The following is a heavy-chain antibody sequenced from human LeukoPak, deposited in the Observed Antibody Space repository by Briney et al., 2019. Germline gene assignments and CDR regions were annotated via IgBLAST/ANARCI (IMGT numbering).Heavy chain of an antibody. Sequence: SETLSLTCTVSGGSISSSLYYWGWIRQSPGKGLEWIGSVFHTGSTIYIPSLMSRVTISVDTSKNQFSLRLTSVTAADTAVYYCGRHARTSIDRQFDSWGQGALVTVSS. D-gene: IGHD3-3*02. J-gene: IGHJ4*02. CDR1: GGSISSSLYY. CDR3: GRHARTSIDRQFDS. V-gene: IGHV4-39*01. CDR2: VFHTGST.